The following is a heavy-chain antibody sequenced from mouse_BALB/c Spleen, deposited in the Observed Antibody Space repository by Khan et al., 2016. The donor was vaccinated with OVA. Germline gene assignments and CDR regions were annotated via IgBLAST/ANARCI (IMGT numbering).Heavy chain of an antibody. J-gene: IGHJ2*01. CDR3: AIMIRGDYFDY. CDR2: ISYSGST. V-gene: IGHV3-2*02. D-gene: IGHD2-4*01. Sequence: EVQLQESGPGLVKPSQSLSLTCTVTGSSITSDYAWNWIRQFPGNKLEWMGYISYSGSTSYNPSLKSRNSITRDTLKNQFFLQLNSVTTEDTDTYYCAIMIRGDYFDYWGQGTTLTVSS. CDR1: GSSITSDYA.